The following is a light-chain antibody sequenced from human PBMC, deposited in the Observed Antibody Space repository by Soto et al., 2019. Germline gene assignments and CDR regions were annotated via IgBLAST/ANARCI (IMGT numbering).Light chain of an antibody. CDR3: NSYTSSTAYV. CDR2: EVS. CDR1: SRDVGRYNY. Sequence: QSALTQPASVSGSPGQSITISCTGASRDVGRYNYVSWYQLHPGKAPKLIIYEVSNRPSGVSNRFSGSKSGNTASLTISGLRAEDEADYYCNSYTSSTAYVFGTGTKLTVL. V-gene: IGLV2-14*01. J-gene: IGLJ1*01.